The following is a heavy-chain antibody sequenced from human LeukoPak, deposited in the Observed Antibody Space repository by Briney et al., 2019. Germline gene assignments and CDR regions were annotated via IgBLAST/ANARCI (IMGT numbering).Heavy chain of an antibody. D-gene: IGHD2-2*01. V-gene: IGHV1-69*13. CDR2: IIPIFGTA. Sequence: SVKVSCKASGYTFTGYYMHWVRQAPGKGLEWMGGIIPIFGTANYAQKFQGRVTITADESTSTAYMELSSLRSEDTAVYYCARGTVVVPAAVTFSYYYYYMDVWGKGTTVTISS. CDR1: GYTFTGYY. CDR3: ARGTVVVPAAVTFSYYYYYMDV. J-gene: IGHJ6*03.